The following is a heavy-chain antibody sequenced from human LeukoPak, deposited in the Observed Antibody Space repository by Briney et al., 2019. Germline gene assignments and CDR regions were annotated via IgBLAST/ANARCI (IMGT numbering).Heavy chain of an antibody. CDR1: GFTFSSYA. Sequence: GGSLRLSCAASGFTFSSYAMSWVRQAPGKGLEWVSAISGSGGSTYYADSVKGRFTISRDNSKNTLYLQMNSLRAEDTAVYYCAKFNPDPILWFGELSKVYYFDYWGQGTLVTVSS. CDR3: AKFNPDPILWFGELSKVYYFDY. CDR2: ISGSGGST. J-gene: IGHJ4*02. D-gene: IGHD3-10*01. V-gene: IGHV3-23*01.